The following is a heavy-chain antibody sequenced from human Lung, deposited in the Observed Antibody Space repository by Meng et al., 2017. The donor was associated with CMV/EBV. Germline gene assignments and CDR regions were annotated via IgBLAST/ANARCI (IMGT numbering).Heavy chain of an antibody. CDR1: GYSFTRYW. J-gene: IGHJ6*02. CDR3: ARHGGSTIYYYYGMDV. CDR2: IYPGDSDT. Sequence: XVSXXGSGYSFTRYWIGWVRQMPGKGLEWMGIIYPGDSDTRYSPSFQGQVTISADKSISTAYLQWSSLKASDTAMYYCARHGGSTIYYYYGMDVWGQGTXVTVSS. V-gene: IGHV5-51*01. D-gene: IGHD2-15*01.